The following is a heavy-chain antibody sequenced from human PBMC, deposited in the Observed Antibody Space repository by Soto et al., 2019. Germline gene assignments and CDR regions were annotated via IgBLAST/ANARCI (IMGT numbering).Heavy chain of an antibody. CDR3: AREDILGTRSFDY. CDR1: GFSFSMYS. Sequence: EVHLVESGGGVVQPGGSLRLSCAASGFSFSMYSMNWVRQAPGKGLEWVSYISSNSVTIYDTDSGRGRFTISRDNAKNSLYLQMNSLRDEDTAVYYCAREDILGTRSFDYWGQGTLVTVSS. J-gene: IGHJ4*02. V-gene: IGHV3-48*02. D-gene: IGHD1-26*01. CDR2: ISSNSVTI.